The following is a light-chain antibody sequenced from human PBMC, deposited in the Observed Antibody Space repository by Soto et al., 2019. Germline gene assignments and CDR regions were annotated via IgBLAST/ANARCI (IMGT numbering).Light chain of an antibody. J-gene: IGLJ1*01. Sequence: YEDRQPPPGCGAPGPPAKIYHGGNNIGSKSVHWYQQKPGQAPVLVIYDDSDRPSGIPERFSGSNSGNTATLTISRVEAGDEADYYCQVWDSSSDLYVFGTVTKVTVL. CDR3: QVWDSSSDLYV. CDR1: NIGSKS. V-gene: IGLV3-21*02. CDR2: DDS.